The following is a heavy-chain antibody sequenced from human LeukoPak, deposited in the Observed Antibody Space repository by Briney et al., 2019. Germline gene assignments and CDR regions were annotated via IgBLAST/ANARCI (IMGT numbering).Heavy chain of an antibody. V-gene: IGHV3-30*04. Sequence: GGSLRLSCAASGFTFTRFAMYWVRQAPGKGLEWVALISYDGSNKYYADSVKGRFTISRDNSKNTVYLQMDSPRAEDTAVYYCARVGGDVLSGHRTGYYYAMDVWGQGTTVTVSS. CDR3: ARVGGDVLSGHRTGYYYAMDV. CDR1: GFTFTRFA. CDR2: ISYDGSNK. D-gene: IGHD3-3*01. J-gene: IGHJ6*02.